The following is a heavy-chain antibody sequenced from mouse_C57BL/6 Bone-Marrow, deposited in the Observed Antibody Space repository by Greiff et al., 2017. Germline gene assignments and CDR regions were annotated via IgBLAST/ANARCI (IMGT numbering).Heavy chain of an antibody. CDR3: AREGYYGSSYGDY. J-gene: IGHJ2*01. D-gene: IGHD1-1*01. Sequence: DVMLVESGGGLVKPGGSLKLSCAASGFTFSSYAMSWVRQTPEERLEWVATISDGGSYTYYPDNVKGRFTISRDNAKNNLYLQMSHLKSEDTAMYYCAREGYYGSSYGDYWGQGTTLTVSS. CDR1: GFTFSSYA. V-gene: IGHV5-4*01. CDR2: ISDGGSYT.